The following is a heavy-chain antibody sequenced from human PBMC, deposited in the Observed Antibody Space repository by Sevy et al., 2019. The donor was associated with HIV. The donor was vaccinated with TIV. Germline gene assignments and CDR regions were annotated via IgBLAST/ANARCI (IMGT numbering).Heavy chain of an antibody. V-gene: IGHV3-48*02. CDR1: GFSFSSYS. D-gene: IGHD3-22*01. Sequence: GGSLRLSCAASGFSFSSYSMNWVRQAPGKGLEWVSYISHSSGSIYYTDSVMGRFTISRDNAKNSVYLQMNSLRDEDTAVYYCAREYYYDTRGFDYWGQGSLVTVSS. CDR2: ISHSSGSI. CDR3: AREYYYDTRGFDY. J-gene: IGHJ4*02.